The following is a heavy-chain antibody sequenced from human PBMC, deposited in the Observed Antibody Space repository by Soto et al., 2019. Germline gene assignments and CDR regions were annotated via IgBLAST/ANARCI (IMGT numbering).Heavy chain of an antibody. Sequence: ASVKVSCKASGGTFSSYAISWVRQAPGQGLEWMGGIIPIFGTTNYAQKFQGRVTITADESTSTAHMELSSLRSDDTAVYYCARDLDDTAMATRGVYYYYGMDVWGQGTTVTVSS. V-gene: IGHV1-69*13. CDR2: IIPIFGTT. D-gene: IGHD5-18*01. J-gene: IGHJ6*02. CDR1: GGTFSSYA. CDR3: ARDLDDTAMATRGVYYYYGMDV.